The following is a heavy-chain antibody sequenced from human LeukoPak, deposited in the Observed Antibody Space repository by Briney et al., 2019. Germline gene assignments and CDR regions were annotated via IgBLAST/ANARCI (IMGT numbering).Heavy chain of an antibody. V-gene: IGHV3-33*01. D-gene: IGHD2-2*01. CDR3: ARDDCSNTFCYAY. CDR2: IWYDGSKK. CDR1: GFTFSHHG. Sequence: GRSLRLSCAASGFTFSHHGMHWVRQAPGQGLEWVAVIWYDGSKKYYADSVKGRFTISRDDSKNTLYLQMDSLRAADTALYYCARDDCSNTFCYAYWGQGTLVTVSS. J-gene: IGHJ4*02.